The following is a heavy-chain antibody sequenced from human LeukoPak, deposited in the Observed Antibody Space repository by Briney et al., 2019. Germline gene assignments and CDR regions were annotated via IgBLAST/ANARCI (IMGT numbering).Heavy chain of an antibody. V-gene: IGHV1-69*13. D-gene: IGHD2-2*01. CDR2: IIPIFGTA. Sequence: SVKVSSKASGGTFSSYAISWVRQAPGQGLEWMGGIIPIFGTANYAQKFQGRVTITADESTSTAYMELSSLRSEDTAVYYCARDPLTYCSSTSCHPDWGQGTLVTVSS. J-gene: IGHJ4*02. CDR1: GGTFSSYA. CDR3: ARDPLTYCSSTSCHPD.